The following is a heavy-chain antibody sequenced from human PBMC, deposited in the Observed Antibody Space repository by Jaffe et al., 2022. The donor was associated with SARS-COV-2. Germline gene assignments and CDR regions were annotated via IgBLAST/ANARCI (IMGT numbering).Heavy chain of an antibody. CDR1: GFTFSSYW. D-gene: IGHD3-22*01. CDR3: ARAGSGTMIGKNDY. CDR2: IKQDGSEK. V-gene: IGHV3-7*01. Sequence: EVQLVESGGGVVQPGGSLRLSCAASGFTFSSYWMTWVRQAPGKGLEWVANIKQDGSEKYYVDSVKGRFTISRDNAKNSLYLQMNSLSVEDTAVYYCARAGSGTMIGKNDYWGQGTLVTVSS. J-gene: IGHJ4*02.